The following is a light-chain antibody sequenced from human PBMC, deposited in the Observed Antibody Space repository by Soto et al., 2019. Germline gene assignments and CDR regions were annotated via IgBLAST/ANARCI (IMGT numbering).Light chain of an antibody. CDR1: QSVSSSY. J-gene: IGKJ1*01. Sequence: EIVLTQSPGTLSLSPGERATLSCRASQSVSSSYLAWYQQKPGQAPRPLIYGASSRAIGIPDRFSGSGSGTAFTLNLSRLEPEDFAVSYCQQYGSSPWTFGQGTKVEIK. CDR2: GAS. CDR3: QQYGSSPWT. V-gene: IGKV3-20*01.